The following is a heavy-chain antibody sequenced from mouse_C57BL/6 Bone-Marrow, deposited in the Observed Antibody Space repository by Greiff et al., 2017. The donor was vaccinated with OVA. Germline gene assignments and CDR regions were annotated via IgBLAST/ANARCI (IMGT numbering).Heavy chain of an antibody. Sequence: EVKLVESGGGLVKPGGSLKLSCAASGFTFSSYAMSWVRQTPEKRLEWVATISDGGSYTYYPDNVKGRFTISRDNAKNNLYLQMSHLKSEDTAMYYCARDRNYYGSSPCSMDYWGQGTSVTVSS. CDR3: ARDRNYYGSSPCSMDY. CDR2: ISDGGSYT. J-gene: IGHJ4*01. D-gene: IGHD1-1*01. CDR1: GFTFSSYA. V-gene: IGHV5-4*01.